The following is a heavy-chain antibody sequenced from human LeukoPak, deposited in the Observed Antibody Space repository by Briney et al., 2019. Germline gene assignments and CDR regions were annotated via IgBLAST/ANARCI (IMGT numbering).Heavy chain of an antibody. V-gene: IGHV3-33*01. CDR2: IWYDGSNK. CDR1: GFTFSSYG. D-gene: IGHD6-19*01. Sequence: PGRSLRLSCAASGFTFSSYGMHWVRQAPGKGLGWVAVIWYDGSNKYYADSVKGRFTISRDNSKNTLYLQMNSLRAEDTAVYYCARAVAVETSFDYWGQGTLVTVSS. J-gene: IGHJ4*02. CDR3: ARAVAVETSFDY.